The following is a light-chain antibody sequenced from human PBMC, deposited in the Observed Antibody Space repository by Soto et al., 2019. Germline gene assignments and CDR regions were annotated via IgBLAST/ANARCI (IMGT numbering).Light chain of an antibody. V-gene: IGLV2-14*01. CDR3: SSYTSSSTRV. J-gene: IGLJ2*01. Sequence: QSVLTQPASVSGSPGQSITISCTGTSSDDGGYNYVSWYQQHPGKAPKLMMYDVSNRPSGVSNRFSGSKSGNTASLTISGLQAEDEADYYCSSYTSSSTRVFGGGTKVTVL. CDR1: SSDDGGYNY. CDR2: DVS.